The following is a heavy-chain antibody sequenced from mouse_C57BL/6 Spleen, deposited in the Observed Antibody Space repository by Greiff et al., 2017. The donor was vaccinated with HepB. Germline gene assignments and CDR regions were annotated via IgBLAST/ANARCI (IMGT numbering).Heavy chain of an antibody. D-gene: IGHD1-1*01. Sequence: EVKLMESGGGLVKPGGSLKLSCAASGFTFSSYAMSWVRQTPEKRLEWVATISDGGSYTYYPDNVKGRFTISRDNAKNNLYLQMSHLKSEDTAMYYCARDLYGSSSYYFDYWGQGTTLTVSS. CDR3: ARDLYGSSSYYFDY. CDR2: ISDGGSYT. CDR1: GFTFSSYA. V-gene: IGHV5-4*01. J-gene: IGHJ2*01.